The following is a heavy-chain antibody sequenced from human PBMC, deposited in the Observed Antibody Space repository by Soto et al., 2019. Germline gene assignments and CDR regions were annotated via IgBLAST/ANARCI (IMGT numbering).Heavy chain of an antibody. CDR1: GFTVSSNY. D-gene: IGHD3-16*02. J-gene: IGHJ6*03. CDR2: IYSGGST. CDR3: ARDSSGGGYLYYYYYMDV. V-gene: IGHV3-66*01. Sequence: GGSLRLSCAASGFTVSSNYMSWVRQAPGKGLEWVSVIYSGGSTYYADSVKGRFTISRDNSKNTLYLQMNSLRAEDTAVYYCARDSSGGGYLYYYYYMDVWGKGTTVTVSS.